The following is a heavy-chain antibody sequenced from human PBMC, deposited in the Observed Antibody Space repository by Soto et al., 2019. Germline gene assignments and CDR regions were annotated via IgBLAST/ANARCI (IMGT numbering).Heavy chain of an antibody. J-gene: IGHJ4*02. CDR1: GGSISRYY. CDR3: ARAMYSSKTEFDY. V-gene: IGHV4-4*07. CDR2: IYASGST. D-gene: IGHD6-13*01. Sequence: PSATLSLTCPCSGGSISRYYLRWIWHPAGKGLEWIGRIYASGSTSYNPSLKSRVTISVDTSNKQFSLRLSAVTAADTAVYYCARAMYSSKTEFDYWGQGTLVTVSS.